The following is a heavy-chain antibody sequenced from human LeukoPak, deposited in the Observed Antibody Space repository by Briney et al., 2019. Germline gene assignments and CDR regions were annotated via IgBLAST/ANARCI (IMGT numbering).Heavy chain of an antibody. D-gene: IGHD2-21*02. Sequence: GGSLRLSCAASGFTFSSYEMNWVRQAPGKGLEWVSYISSSGSTIYYADPVKGRFTISRDNAKNSLYLQMNSLRAEDTAVYYCARFCGGDCYFRQDAFDIWGQGTMVTVSS. V-gene: IGHV3-48*03. CDR3: ARFCGGDCYFRQDAFDI. CDR2: ISSSGSTI. CDR1: GFTFSSYE. J-gene: IGHJ3*02.